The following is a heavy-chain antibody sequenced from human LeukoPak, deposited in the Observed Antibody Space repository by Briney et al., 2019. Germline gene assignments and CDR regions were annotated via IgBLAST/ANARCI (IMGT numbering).Heavy chain of an antibody. CDR1: GYTFTSYD. CDR2: MNPNSGNT. J-gene: IGHJ4*02. D-gene: IGHD3-3*01. CDR3: ARGNLRNLWSGYYNSDY. Sequence: ASVKVSCKASGYTFTSYDINWVRQATGQGLEWMGWMNPNSGNTGYAQKFQGRVTMTRNTSISTAYMELSSLRSEDTAVYYCARGNLRNLWSGYYNSDYWGQGTLVTVSS. V-gene: IGHV1-8*01.